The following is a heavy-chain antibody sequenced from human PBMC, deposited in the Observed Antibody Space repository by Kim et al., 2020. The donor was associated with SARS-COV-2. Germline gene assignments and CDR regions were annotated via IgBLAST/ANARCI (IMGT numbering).Heavy chain of an antibody. Sequence: NPSLKSRVTISVDTSKNQFSLKLSSVTAADTAVYYCAGGRDGYVIYYFDYWGQGTLVTVSS. D-gene: IGHD5-12*01. CDR3: AGGRDGYVIYYFDY. V-gene: IGHV4-4*09. J-gene: IGHJ4*02.